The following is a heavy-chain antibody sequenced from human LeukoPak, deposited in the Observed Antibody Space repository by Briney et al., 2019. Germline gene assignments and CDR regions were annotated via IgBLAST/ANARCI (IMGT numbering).Heavy chain of an antibody. CDR2: IIPIFGTA. J-gene: IGHJ6*03. V-gene: IGHV1-69*06. CDR1: GGTFSSYA. Sequence: SVKVSCKASGGTFSSYAISWVRQAPGQGLEWMGGIIPIFGTANYAQKFQGRVTITADKSTSTAYMELSSLRSEDTAVYYCARVRGPYGDYYYYYMDVWGKGTTVTVSS. D-gene: IGHD4-17*01. CDR3: ARVRGPYGDYYYYYMDV.